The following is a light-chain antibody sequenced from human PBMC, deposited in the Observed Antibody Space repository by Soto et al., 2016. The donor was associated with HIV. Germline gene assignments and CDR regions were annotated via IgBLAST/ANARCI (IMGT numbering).Light chain of an antibody. CDR1: NVGSKS. Sequence: SYELTQPPSLSVAPRKTARITCGRNNVGSKSVQWYQQKPGQAPILVIYDDSDRPSGIPERFSGSNSGNTATLTISRVEAGDEADYFCQVWDVSSDHVLFGGGTKLTVL. CDR2: DDS. V-gene: IGLV3-21*04. CDR3: QVWDVSSDHVL. J-gene: IGLJ2*01.